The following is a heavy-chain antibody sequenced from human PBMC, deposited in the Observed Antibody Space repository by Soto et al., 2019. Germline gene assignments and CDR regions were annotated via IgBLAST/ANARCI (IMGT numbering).Heavy chain of an antibody. Sequence: QVQLQESGPGLVKPSQTLSLTCTVSGGSISSGGYYWSWIRQHPGKGLEWIGYIYYSGSTYYNPSLKSRVTLSVDTSKHQFSLKLSSVTAAETAVYYCARDNGEGDYFWFDPWGQGNLVTVSS. D-gene: IGHD2-8*01. CDR1: GGSISSGGYY. J-gene: IGHJ5*02. CDR2: IYYSGST. CDR3: ARDNGEGDYFWFDP. V-gene: IGHV4-31*03.